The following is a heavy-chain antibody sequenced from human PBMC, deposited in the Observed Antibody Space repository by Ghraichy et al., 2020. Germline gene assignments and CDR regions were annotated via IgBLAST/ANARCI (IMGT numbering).Heavy chain of an antibody. J-gene: IGHJ4*02. Sequence: SETLSLTCTVSAGSISTSNCYWGWIRQPPGKGLEWIGNIYYSGNTYSNPSLKSRVTISVDTSKNQFSLKLSSVTAADTAVYYCARFMVRGVIAFDYWGQGTLVTVSS. V-gene: IGHV4-39*01. CDR2: IYYSGNT. D-gene: IGHD3-10*01. CDR1: AGSISTSNCY. CDR3: ARFMVRGVIAFDY.